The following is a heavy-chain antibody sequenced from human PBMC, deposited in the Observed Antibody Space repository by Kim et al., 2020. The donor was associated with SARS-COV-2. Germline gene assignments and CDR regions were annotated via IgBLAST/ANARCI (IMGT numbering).Heavy chain of an antibody. J-gene: IGHJ5*02. CDR1: GGSISSSSYY. CDR2: IYYSGST. Sequence: SETLSLTCTVSGGSISSSSYYWGWIRQPPGKGLEWIGSIYYSGSTYYNPSLKSRVTISVDTSKNQFSLKLSSVTAADTAVYYCASRLVRYFDWPTDPWGQGTLVTVSS. D-gene: IGHD3-9*01. V-gene: IGHV4-39*01. CDR3: ASRLVRYFDWPTDP.